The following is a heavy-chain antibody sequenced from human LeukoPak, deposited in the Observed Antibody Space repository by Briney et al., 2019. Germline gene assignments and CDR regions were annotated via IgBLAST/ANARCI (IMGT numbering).Heavy chain of an antibody. CDR3: ARDVAAAGSAHFDY. CDR2: IYHSGST. Sequence: SETLSLTCAVSGGSISSSNWWSWVRQPPGKGLEWIGEIYHSGSTNYNPSLKSRVTISVDKSKNQFSLKLSSVTAADTAVYYCARDVAAAGSAHFDYWGQGILVTVSS. J-gene: IGHJ4*02. V-gene: IGHV4-4*02. D-gene: IGHD6-13*01. CDR1: GGSISSSNW.